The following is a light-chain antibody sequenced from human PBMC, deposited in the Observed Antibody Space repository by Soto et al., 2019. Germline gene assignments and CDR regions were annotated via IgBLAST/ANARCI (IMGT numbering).Light chain of an antibody. CDR1: QSVSTN. V-gene: IGKV3-15*01. J-gene: IGKJ2*01. CDR2: GAS. Sequence: EIVMTQSPGTLSVSPGESATLSCRASQSVSTNVAWFQQRPGQPPRLLIYGASGRASGIPARFRGTGSGTEFTITIGSMQSEDFGVYFCQQYAKWPYTFAQGTKLEI. CDR3: QQYAKWPYT.